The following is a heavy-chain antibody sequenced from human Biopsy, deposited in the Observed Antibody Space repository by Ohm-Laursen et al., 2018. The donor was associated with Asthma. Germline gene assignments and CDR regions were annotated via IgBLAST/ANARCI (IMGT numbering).Heavy chain of an antibody. Sequence: GSLRLSCAASGFAVSRDYMFWVRQAPGKGLEWVSVIYSGGTSHTADSVRGRFTISRDYSKNTLYLQMHSLRAEGTAVYYCARGDSSNWSHYYFDYWGRGTTVTVSS. J-gene: IGHJ4*03. CDR3: ARGDSSNWSHYYFDY. CDR1: GFAVSRDY. D-gene: IGHD3-22*01. V-gene: IGHV3-53*01. CDR2: IYSGGTS.